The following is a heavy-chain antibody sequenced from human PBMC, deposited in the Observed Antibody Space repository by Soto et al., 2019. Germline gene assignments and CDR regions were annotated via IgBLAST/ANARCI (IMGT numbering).Heavy chain of an antibody. CDR2: ISYTGTP. J-gene: IGHJ6*02. CDR1: GDSISSDGSS. D-gene: IGHD3-3*01. Sequence: SETLSLTCTVSGDSISSDGSSWSWIRHHPGKGLEWIGNISYTGTPYYNLSLRSRVTISVDPSKNQFSLRLNSATAADTAVYYCARRGLRFLEWFYYYYGMDVWGQGTTVTVSS. V-gene: IGHV4-31*03. CDR3: ARRGLRFLEWFYYYYGMDV.